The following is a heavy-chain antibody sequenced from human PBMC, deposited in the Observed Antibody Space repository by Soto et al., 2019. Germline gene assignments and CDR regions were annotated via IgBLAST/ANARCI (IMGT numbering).Heavy chain of an antibody. CDR3: ARGHPYDYYDSSGYYPDFDY. Sequence: PSETLSLTCTVSGGSISSYYWSWIRQLPGKGLEWIGYIYYSGSTNYNPSLKSRVTISVDTSKNQFSLKLSSVTAADTAVYYCARGHPYDYYDSSGYYPDFDYWGQGTLVTVSS. J-gene: IGHJ4*02. D-gene: IGHD3-22*01. CDR2: IYYSGST. CDR1: GGSISSYY. V-gene: IGHV4-59*01.